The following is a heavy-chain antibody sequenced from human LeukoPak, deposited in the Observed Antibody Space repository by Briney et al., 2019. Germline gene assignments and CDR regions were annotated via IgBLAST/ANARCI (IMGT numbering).Heavy chain of an antibody. CDR3: ARDQGLLVVAGRFGY. CDR1: GLTFSRFW. D-gene: IGHD6-19*01. V-gene: IGHV3-7*01. CDR2: IKQDGSEK. Sequence: GGSLRLSCAASGLTFSRFWMSWVRQAPGKGLEWVANIKQDGSEKYYVDSVKGRFTISRDNAKNSLYLQMNSLRAEDTAVYYCARDQGLLVVAGRFGYWGQGTLVTVSS. J-gene: IGHJ4*02.